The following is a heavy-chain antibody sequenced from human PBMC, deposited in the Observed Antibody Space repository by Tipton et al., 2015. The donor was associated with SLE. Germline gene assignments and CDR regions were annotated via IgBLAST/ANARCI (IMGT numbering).Heavy chain of an antibody. CDR1: GFIFDDYA. V-gene: IGHV3-9*01. D-gene: IGHD6-13*01. CDR3: AKGMYASSWSLMDY. CDR2: ISWNGGNI. J-gene: IGHJ4*02. Sequence: SLRLSCAASGFIFDDYAMHWVRQAPGKGLEWVSGISWNGGNIAYTNSLKGRFTISRDNAKISLYLQMNSLRAEDTALYYCAKGMYASSWSLMDYWGQGTLVTVSS.